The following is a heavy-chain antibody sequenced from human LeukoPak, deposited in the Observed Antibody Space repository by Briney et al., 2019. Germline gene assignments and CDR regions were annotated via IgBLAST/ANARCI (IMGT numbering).Heavy chain of an antibody. CDR1: GFTFSSYA. J-gene: IGHJ4*02. CDR2: ISGSGGST. V-gene: IGHV3-23*01. CDR3: AKDATYYYDSSGYYFWPFDY. D-gene: IGHD3-22*01. Sequence: PGGSLRLSCAASGFTFSSYAMSWVRQAPGKGLEWVSAISGSGGSTYYADSVKGRFTISRDNSKNTLYLQMNSLGAEDTAVYYCAKDATYYYDSSGYYFWPFDYWGQGTLVTVSS.